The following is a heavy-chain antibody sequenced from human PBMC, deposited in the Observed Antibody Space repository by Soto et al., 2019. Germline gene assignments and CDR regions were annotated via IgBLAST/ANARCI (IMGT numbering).Heavy chain of an antibody. CDR2: INPNSGGT. V-gene: IGHV1-2*02. D-gene: IGHD4-17*01. CDR3: ARDCGVTTVLTNWFDP. J-gene: IGHJ5*02. Sequence: VASVKVSCKASGFTFTDYYIQWVRQAPGQGLEWMGWINPNSGGTYYAHKFEGRVTMTRDTSISTAYMELSMLRSDDTAVYYCARDCGVTTVLTNWFDPWGQGTRVTVSS. CDR1: GFTFTDYY.